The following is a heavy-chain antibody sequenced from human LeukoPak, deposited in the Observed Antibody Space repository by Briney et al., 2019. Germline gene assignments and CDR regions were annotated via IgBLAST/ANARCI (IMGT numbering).Heavy chain of an antibody. CDR1: GFTFSSCA. D-gene: IGHD3-22*01. CDR3: ARGSTYYDSSGQVPFDY. V-gene: IGHV3-23*01. J-gene: IGHJ4*02. Sequence: SGGSLRLSCAASGFTFSSCAMSWVRQAPGKGLEWVSVISGGGGGTYYADSVKGRFTISRDNGKNTLYLQMNSLRAEDTAVYYCARGSTYYDSSGQVPFDYWGQGTLVTVSS. CDR2: ISGGGGGT.